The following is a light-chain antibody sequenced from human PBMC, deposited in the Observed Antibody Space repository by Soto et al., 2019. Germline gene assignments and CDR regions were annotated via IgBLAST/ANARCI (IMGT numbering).Light chain of an antibody. CDR2: GAS. V-gene: IGKV3-20*01. CDR3: QQYANSPFT. Sequence: EIVLTQSPGTLPLSPGERATLSCRASQSVSSNYLVWYQQKPGQAPRPLIYGASSRATGIPDRFSGSGSGRDFTLTISRLEREDFAVYYCQQYANSPFTFGQGTKMEIK. CDR1: QSVSSNY. J-gene: IGKJ2*01.